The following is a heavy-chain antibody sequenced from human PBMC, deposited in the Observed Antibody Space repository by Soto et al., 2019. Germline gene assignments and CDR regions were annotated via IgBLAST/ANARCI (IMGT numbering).Heavy chain of an antibody. V-gene: IGHV1-2*04. CDR2: INPNSGGT. Sequence: APVKVSCKASGYTFTGYYMHWVRQAPGQGLEWMGWINPNSGGTNYAQKFQGWVTMTRDTSISTAYMELSRLRSDDTAVYYCARGSCSGGSCSLYNWFDPWGQGTLVTVSS. CDR3: ARGSCSGGSCSLYNWFDP. D-gene: IGHD2-15*01. CDR1: GYTFTGYY. J-gene: IGHJ5*02.